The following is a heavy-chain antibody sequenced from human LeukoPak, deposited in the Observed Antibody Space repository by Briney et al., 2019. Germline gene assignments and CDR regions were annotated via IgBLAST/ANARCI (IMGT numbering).Heavy chain of an antibody. V-gene: IGHV4-39*01. CDR1: GGSISSSSYY. CDR3: ARRRGGYYDRYIDY. CDR2: IYYSGST. Sequence: PSETLSLTCTVSGGSISSSSYYWGWIRQPPGKGLEWIGSIYYSGSTYYNPSLKSRVTISVDTSKNQFSLKLSSVTAADTAVYYCARRRGGYYDRYIDYWGQGTLVTVSS. D-gene: IGHD3-22*01. J-gene: IGHJ4*02.